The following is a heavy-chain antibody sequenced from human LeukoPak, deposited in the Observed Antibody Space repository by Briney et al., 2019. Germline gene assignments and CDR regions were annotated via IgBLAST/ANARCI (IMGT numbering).Heavy chain of an antibody. D-gene: IGHD3-22*01. J-gene: IGHJ4*02. CDR2: IYHSGST. V-gene: IGHV4-4*02. CDR3: ARPYYYDSSGYYYFDY. CDR1: GGSISSSDW. Sequence: SETLSLTCAVSGGSISSSDWWSWVRQPPGKGLEWIGEIYHSGSTNYNPSLKSRVTISVDKSKNQFSLKLSSVTAADTAVYYCARPYYYDSSGYYYFDYWGQGTLVTVSS.